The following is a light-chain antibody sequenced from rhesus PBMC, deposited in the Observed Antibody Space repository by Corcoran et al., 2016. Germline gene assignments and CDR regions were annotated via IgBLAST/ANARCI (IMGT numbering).Light chain of an antibody. CDR3: LQYASSPYS. Sequence: DIQMTQSPSSLSASVGDTVTITCRASQSISSWLDWYQQEPGKAPILLISKASRLLSGVPSRFSGSGSGTDFTLTCCSLQSEDFATYYCLQYASSPYSFGQGTKVEIK. J-gene: IGKJ2*01. CDR1: QSISSW. V-gene: IGKV1-22*01. CDR2: KAS.